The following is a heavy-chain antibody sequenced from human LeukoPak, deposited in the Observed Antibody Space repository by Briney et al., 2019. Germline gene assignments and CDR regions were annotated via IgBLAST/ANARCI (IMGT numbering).Heavy chain of an antibody. D-gene: IGHD6-6*01. V-gene: IGHV4-61*02. J-gene: IGHJ5*02. Sequence: PSQTLSLTCTVSGDSISSGSYYWSWIRQPAGKGLEWIGRIYATGSANYNPSFKSRVTISVDTSKNQFSLKLSSVTAADTAVYYCARVSSSSFGGWFDPWGQGTLVTVSS. CDR3: ARVSSSSFGGWFDP. CDR1: GDSISSGSYY. CDR2: IYATGSA.